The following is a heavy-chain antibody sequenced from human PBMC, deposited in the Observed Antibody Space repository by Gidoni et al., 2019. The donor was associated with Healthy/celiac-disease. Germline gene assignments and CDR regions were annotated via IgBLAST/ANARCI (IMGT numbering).Heavy chain of an antibody. CDR3: AKDPGNGCSGGSCYDWYFDL. CDR2: ISYDGSNK. J-gene: IGHJ2*01. Sequence: QVQLVESGGGVVQPGRSLRLSCAASGFTFSSYGMPWVRQAPGKGLEWVAVISYDGSNKYYADSVKGRFTISRDNSKNTLYLQMNSLRAEDTAVYYCAKDPGNGCSGGSCYDWYFDLWGRGTLVTVSS. CDR1: GFTFSSYG. V-gene: IGHV3-30*18. D-gene: IGHD2-15*01.